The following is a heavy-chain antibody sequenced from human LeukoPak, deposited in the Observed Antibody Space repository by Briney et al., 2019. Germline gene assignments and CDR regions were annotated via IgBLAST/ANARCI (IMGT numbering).Heavy chain of an antibody. CDR2: ISSNGGST. J-gene: IGHJ4*02. Sequence: GSLRLSCSASGFTFSSYAMHWVRQAPGKGLEYVSAISSNGGSTYYADSVKGRFTISRDNSKNTLYLQMSSLRAEDTAVYYCVKTGRTTRSPTYYFDYWGQGTLVTVSS. V-gene: IGHV3-64D*06. CDR1: GFTFSSYA. CDR3: VKTGRTTRSPTYYFDY. D-gene: IGHD1-1*01.